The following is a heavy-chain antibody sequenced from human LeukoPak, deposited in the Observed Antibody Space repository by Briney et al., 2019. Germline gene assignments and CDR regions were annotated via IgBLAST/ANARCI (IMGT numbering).Heavy chain of an antibody. D-gene: IGHD4-11*01. CDR3: TRDTHFFMTTTIDY. CDR2: ISSSSFI. J-gene: IGHJ4*02. V-gene: IGHV3-69-1*01. CDR1: GFTFSNYN. Sequence: PGGSLRLSCAASGFTFSNYNMNWVRQAPGKGLEWVSSISSSSFIYYADSVKGRFTISRDNAKNSLYLQMNSLRAEDTAVYYCTRDTHFFMTTTIDYWGQGTLVTVSS.